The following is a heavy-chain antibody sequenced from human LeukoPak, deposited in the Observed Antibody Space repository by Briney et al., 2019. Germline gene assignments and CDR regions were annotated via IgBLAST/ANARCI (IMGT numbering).Heavy chain of an antibody. J-gene: IGHJ4*02. D-gene: IGHD2-15*01. V-gene: IGHV1-69*04. CDR1: GGTFSSYA. CDR2: IIPILGIA. CDR3: ARPSESEDYFDY. Sequence: SVKVSCKASGGTFSSYAISWVRQAPGQGLEWMGRIIPILGIANYAQKFQGRVTITADKSTSTAYMELSSLRSEDTAVYYCARPSESEDYFDYWGQGALVTVSS.